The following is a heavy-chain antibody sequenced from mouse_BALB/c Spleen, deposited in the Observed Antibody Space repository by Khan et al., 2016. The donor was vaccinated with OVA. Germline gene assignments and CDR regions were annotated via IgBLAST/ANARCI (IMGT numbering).Heavy chain of an antibody. CDR3: TRPAYYGNPWFTY. J-gene: IGHJ3*01. D-gene: IGHD2-10*01. CDR2: ISSTGTYT. Sequence: DVMLVESGGGLVKPGGSLKLSCAASGFAFNSYDMSWVRQTPEKRLEWVATISSTGTYTYYPDSVKGRFTISRDTARKTLCLQMSRLRSEDTALEYCTRPAYYGNPWFTYWGQGTLVTGAA. V-gene: IGHV5-9*02. CDR1: GFAFNSYD.